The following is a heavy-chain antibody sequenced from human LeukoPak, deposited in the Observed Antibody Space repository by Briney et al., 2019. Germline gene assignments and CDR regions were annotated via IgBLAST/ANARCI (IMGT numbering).Heavy chain of an antibody. J-gene: IGHJ6*02. CDR2: ISSSSSYI. CDR1: GFTFSSYS. V-gene: IGHV3-21*01. Sequence: PGGSLRLACAASGFTFSSYSMNWVRQAPGKGLEWVSSISSSSSYIYYADSVKGRFTISRDNAKNSLYLQMNSLRAEDTAVYYCARARGGSGWSKDYYGMDVWGQGTTVTVSS. CDR3: ARARGGSGWSKDYYGMDV. D-gene: IGHD6-19*01.